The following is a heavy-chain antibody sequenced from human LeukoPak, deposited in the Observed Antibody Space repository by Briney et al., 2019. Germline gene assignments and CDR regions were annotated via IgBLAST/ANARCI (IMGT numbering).Heavy chain of an antibody. CDR1: GFTFDDYA. V-gene: IGHV3-20*04. Sequence: GESLRLSCAASGFTFDDYAMNWVRQVPGRGLEWVSGINWNGRITEYADSVKDRFTISRQNAKNSLYLYMNNLGGEDTALYFCARGSVQLWLRDTYYYMDVWGKGTTVTVSS. D-gene: IGHD5-18*01. CDR2: INWNGRIT. J-gene: IGHJ6*03. CDR3: ARGSVQLWLRDTYYYMDV.